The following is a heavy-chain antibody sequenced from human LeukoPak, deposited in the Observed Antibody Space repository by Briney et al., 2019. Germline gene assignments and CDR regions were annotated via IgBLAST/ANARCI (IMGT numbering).Heavy chain of an antibody. J-gene: IGHJ3*02. D-gene: IGHD3-3*01. CDR1: GFTFRNYW. Sequence: GGSLRLSGVVSGFTFRNYWMSWVRQAPGRGLEWVATINLDGRQRFYVGSVKGRFTISRASTENSLYLQMNSLRVEDTAVYYCARDTDDFQGLDIWGQGTVVTASS. CDR3: ARDTDDFQGLDI. V-gene: IGHV3-7*01. CDR2: INLDGRQR.